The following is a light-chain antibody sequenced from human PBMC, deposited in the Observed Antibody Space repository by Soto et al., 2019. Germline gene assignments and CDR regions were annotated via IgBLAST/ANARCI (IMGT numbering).Light chain of an antibody. Sequence: EIVLTQSPGTLSLSPGEIATLFFRASQSVRSSYLAWYQQKPGQAPRLLIYGASSRATGIPDRFTGSGSGTDFTLTISRLEPEDSAVYYCQHYDSLSFGQGTRLEIK. CDR1: QSVRSSY. J-gene: IGKJ5*01. CDR3: QHYDSLS. V-gene: IGKV3-20*01. CDR2: GAS.